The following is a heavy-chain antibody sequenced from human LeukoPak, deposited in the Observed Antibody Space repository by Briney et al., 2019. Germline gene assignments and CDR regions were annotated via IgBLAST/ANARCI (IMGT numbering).Heavy chain of an antibody. Sequence: SETLSLTCAVSGASISSSNWWSWVRQPPGKGLEWIGEIYHSGSTNYNPSLKSRVTISVDKSKNQFSLKLSSVTAADTAVYYCARGVPALGFCSGGSCYSYYFDYWGQGTLVTVSS. CDR2: IYHSGST. CDR1: GASISSSNW. J-gene: IGHJ4*02. D-gene: IGHD2-15*01. V-gene: IGHV4-4*02. CDR3: ARGVPALGFCSGGSCYSYYFDY.